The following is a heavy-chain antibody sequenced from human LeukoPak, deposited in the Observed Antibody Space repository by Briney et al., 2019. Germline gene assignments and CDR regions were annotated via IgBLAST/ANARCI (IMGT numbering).Heavy chain of an antibody. V-gene: IGHV3-23*01. CDR3: AREYSYMDV. J-gene: IGHJ6*03. Sequence: GGSLRLSCAASGFTFSIYAMSWVRQAPGQGLQWVSGISGSGGSENTYYADSVKGRFTISRDNSKNTLYLQMNCLRAEDTAVYYCAREYSYMDVWGEGTTVTVSS. CDR1: GFTFSIYA. CDR2: ISGSGGSENT.